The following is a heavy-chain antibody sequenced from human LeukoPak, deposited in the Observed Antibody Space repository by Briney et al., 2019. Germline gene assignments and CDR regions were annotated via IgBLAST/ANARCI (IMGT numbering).Heavy chain of an antibody. J-gene: IGHJ4*02. V-gene: IGHV3-7*04. CDR1: GFTFSSYW. CDR2: IKQDGSEK. Sequence: PGGSVRLSCAASGFTFSSYWMSWVRQAPGKGLEWVANIKQDGSEKNYVDSVKGRFTISRDNAKNSLYLQMNSLRAEDTAVYYCARGGYCSSTSCHTDHWGQATLATVSS. CDR3: ARGGYCSSTSCHTDH. D-gene: IGHD2-2*01.